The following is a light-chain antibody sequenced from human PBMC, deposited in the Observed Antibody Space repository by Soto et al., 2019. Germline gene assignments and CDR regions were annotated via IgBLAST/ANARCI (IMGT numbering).Light chain of an antibody. CDR1: QSISSW. V-gene: IGKV1-5*03. CDR2: KAS. Sequence: DIQMTQSPSTLSASVGDRITITCLASQSISSWLAWYQQKPGKAPKLLIYKASTLKSGVPSRFSGSASGTEFTLTISGLQSDDFATYYCQQYNSYSRAFGQGTKVDIK. CDR3: QQYNSYSRA. J-gene: IGKJ1*01.